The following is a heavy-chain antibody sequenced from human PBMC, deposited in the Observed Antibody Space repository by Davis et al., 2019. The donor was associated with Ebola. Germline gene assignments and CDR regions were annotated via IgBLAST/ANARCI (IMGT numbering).Heavy chain of an antibody. CDR2: INSDGSST. CDR3: ARDRCSGGSCPDSYGMDV. D-gene: IGHD2-15*01. Sequence: GESLKISCAASGFTLSSYWMHWVRQTPGKGLVWVSRINSDGSSTIYADSVKGRFTITRDNSKNTLYLQVNSLGADDTAVYYCARDRCSGGSCPDSYGMDVWGQGTTVTVSS. CDR1: GFTLSSYW. J-gene: IGHJ6*02. V-gene: IGHV3-74*01.